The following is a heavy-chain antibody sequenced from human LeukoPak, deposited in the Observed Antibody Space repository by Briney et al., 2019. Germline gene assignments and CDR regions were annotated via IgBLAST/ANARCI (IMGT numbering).Heavy chain of an antibody. CDR1: GFTFRNYN. J-gene: IGHJ5*02. Sequence: GGSLRLSCAASGFTFRNYNMNWVRQAPGKGLEWVSSISESSSFIQYADLLKGRLAISRDNAKNSRYLQMNSLRAEDTAVYYCARQRGYCSSGVCRGWFDPWGQGTLVTVSS. D-gene: IGHD2-8*01. CDR2: ISESSSFI. CDR3: ARQRGYCSSGVCRGWFDP. V-gene: IGHV3-21*01.